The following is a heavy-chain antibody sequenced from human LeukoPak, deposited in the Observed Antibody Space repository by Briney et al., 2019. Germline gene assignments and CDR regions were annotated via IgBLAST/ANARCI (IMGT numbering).Heavy chain of an antibody. J-gene: IGHJ6*04. CDR3: ARSIAAAAHYYYYGMDV. Sequence: GGSLRLSCAASGFSVSSNYMSWVRQAPGKGLEWVSVTYSGGSTYYADSVKGRFTVSRDISKNTLYLQMNSLRAEDTAVYYCARSIAAAAHYYYYGMDVWGKGTTVTVSS. D-gene: IGHD6-13*01. CDR2: TYSGGST. V-gene: IGHV3-53*01. CDR1: GFSVSSNY.